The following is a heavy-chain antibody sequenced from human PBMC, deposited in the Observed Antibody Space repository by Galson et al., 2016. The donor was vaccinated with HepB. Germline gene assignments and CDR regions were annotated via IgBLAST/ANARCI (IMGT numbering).Heavy chain of an antibody. CDR1: GLTVSSNY. V-gene: IGHV3-53*01. CDR3: GTESYLKGHSIVVAAPSQT. D-gene: IGHD2-15*01. Sequence: SLRLSCAASGLTVSSNYMSWVRQAPGKGLEWVSVIYSGGGTYYADSVQGRFTISRDNSKNTVFLEMNSLRVEDTAVYYCGTESYLKGHSIVVAAPSQTWGRGTLVTVSS. J-gene: IGHJ5*02. CDR2: IYSGGGT.